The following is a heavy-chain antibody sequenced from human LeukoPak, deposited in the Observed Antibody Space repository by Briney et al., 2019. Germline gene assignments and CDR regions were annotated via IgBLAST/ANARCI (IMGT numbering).Heavy chain of an antibody. CDR3: ARDCWIVGATTGCFDY. CDR2: IYSGGST. J-gene: IGHJ4*02. D-gene: IGHD1-26*01. CDR1: GFTVSNNY. V-gene: IGHV3-66*01. Sequence: PGGSLRLSCAASGFTVSNNYMSWVRQAPGKGLEWVSLIYSGGSTSYADSVKGRFTISRDNSKNTLYLQMNSLRAEDTAVYYCARDCWIVGATTGCFDYWGQGTLVTVSS.